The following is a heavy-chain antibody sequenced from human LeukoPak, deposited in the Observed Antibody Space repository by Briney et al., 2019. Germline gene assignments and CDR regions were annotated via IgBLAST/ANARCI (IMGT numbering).Heavy chain of an antibody. J-gene: IGHJ4*02. V-gene: IGHV3-11*01. D-gene: IGHD2-15*01. CDR1: GFTFSGYY. CDR3: ARDRAYYCSGGSCYSGDY. Sequence: NPGGSLRLSCAASGFTFSGYYMSWIRQAPGKGLEWVSYISSSGSTIYYADSVKGRFTISRDNAKNSLYLQMNSLRAEDTAVYYCARDRAYYCSGGSCYSGDYWGQGTLVTVSP. CDR2: ISSSGSTI.